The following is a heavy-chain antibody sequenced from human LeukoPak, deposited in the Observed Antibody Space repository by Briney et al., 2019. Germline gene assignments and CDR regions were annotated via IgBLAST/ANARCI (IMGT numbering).Heavy chain of an antibody. J-gene: IGHJ4*02. CDR2: ISYSGST. CDR3: ARSGGYSGYDVDY. V-gene: IGHV4-59*01. Sequence: SETLSLTCAVSGGSINTYYWHWIRQPPGKGLEWIGYISYSGSTNYNPSLKSRVTTSIDKSKNQFSLKLSSVTAADTAVYYCARSGGYSGYDVDYWGQGTLVTVSS. D-gene: IGHD5-12*01. CDR1: GGSINTYY.